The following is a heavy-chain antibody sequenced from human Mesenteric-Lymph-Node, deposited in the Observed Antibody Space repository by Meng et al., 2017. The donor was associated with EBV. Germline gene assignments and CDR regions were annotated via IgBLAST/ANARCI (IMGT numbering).Heavy chain of an antibody. Sequence: QITLKESGPTLVKPTQTLTLTCTFSGFSTSTSGVGVGWIRQPPGKALEWLALIYWDDDKRYSPSLKSRLTITKDTSKNQVVLTMTNMDPVDTATYYCAHSYYYDSSGYYYDRYYFDYWGQGTLVTVSS. CDR1: GFSTSTSGVG. V-gene: IGHV2-5*02. CDR3: AHSYYYDSSGYYYDRYYFDY. J-gene: IGHJ4*02. CDR2: IYWDDDK. D-gene: IGHD3-22*01.